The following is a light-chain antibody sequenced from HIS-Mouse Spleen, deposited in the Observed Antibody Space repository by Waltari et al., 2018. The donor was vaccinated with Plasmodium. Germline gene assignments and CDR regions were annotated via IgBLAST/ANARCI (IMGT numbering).Light chain of an antibody. Sequence: EIVMTQSPATMYVSLGERATLSCRASKSVSSNLAWYQQKPGQAPRLLIYGASTRATGIPARFSGSGSGTEFTLTISSLQSEDFAVYYCQQYNNWSFTFGPGTKVDIK. CDR1: KSVSSN. V-gene: IGKV3-15*01. CDR2: GAS. J-gene: IGKJ3*01. CDR3: QQYNNWSFT.